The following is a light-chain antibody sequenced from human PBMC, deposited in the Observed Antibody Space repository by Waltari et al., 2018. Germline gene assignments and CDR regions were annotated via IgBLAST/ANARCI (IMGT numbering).Light chain of an antibody. V-gene: IGLV2-8*01. CDR1: ISDVGGYDY. CDR3: SSYAGSNTVV. J-gene: IGLJ2*01. Sequence: QSALTQPPSASGSPGQSVTISCTGTISDVGGYDYVSWYQQHPGKAPKVMIYEVNKRPSGVPDRFSGSKSDSTASLTVSGLQADDEAAYYCSSYAGSNTVVFGGGTKLTVL. CDR2: EVN.